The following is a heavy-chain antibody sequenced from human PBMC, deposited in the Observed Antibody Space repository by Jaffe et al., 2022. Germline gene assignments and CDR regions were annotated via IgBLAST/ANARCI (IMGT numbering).Heavy chain of an antibody. CDR2: ISSSSSTI. J-gene: IGHJ4*02. CDR1: GFTFSSYS. D-gene: IGHD3-16*02. Sequence: EVQLVESGGGLVQPGGSLRLSCAASGFTFSSYSMNWVRQAPGKGLEWVSYISSSSSTIYYADSVKGRFTISRDNAKNSLYLQMNSLRAEDTAVYYCASQGPLYDYIWGSYRAAIDYWGQGTLVTVSS. CDR3: ASQGPLYDYIWGSYRAAIDY. V-gene: IGHV3-48*01.